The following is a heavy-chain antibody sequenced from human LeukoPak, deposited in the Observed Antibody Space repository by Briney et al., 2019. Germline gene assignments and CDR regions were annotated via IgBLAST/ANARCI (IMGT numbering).Heavy chain of an antibody. CDR1: GFTFSSYA. D-gene: IGHD2-15*01. J-gene: IGHJ4*02. CDR2: IYSGGST. CDR3: ARVQVVAGYYFDY. Sequence: PGGSLRLSCAASGFTFSSYAMSWVRQAPGKGLEWVSVIYSGGSTYYADSVKGRFTISRDNSKNTLYLQMNSLRAEDTAVYYCARVQVVAGYYFDYWGQGTLVTVSS. V-gene: IGHV3-53*01.